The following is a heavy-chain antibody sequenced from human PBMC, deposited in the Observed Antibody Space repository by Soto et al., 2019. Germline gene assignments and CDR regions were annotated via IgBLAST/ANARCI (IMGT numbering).Heavy chain of an antibody. D-gene: IGHD3-10*01. CDR2: ISSSSSYI. Sequence: GGSLRLSCAASGFTFSSYSMNWVRQAPGKGLEWVSSISSSSSYIYYADSVKGRFTISRDNAKNSLYLQMNRLRAEDTAVYYCAADLYYYGSGIEGVVDPWGQGTLVTVSS. CDR1: GFTFSSYS. V-gene: IGHV3-21*01. J-gene: IGHJ5*02. CDR3: AADLYYYGSGIEGVVDP.